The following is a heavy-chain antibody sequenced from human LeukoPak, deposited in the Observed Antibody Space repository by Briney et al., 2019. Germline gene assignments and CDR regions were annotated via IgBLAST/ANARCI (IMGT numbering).Heavy chain of an antibody. Sequence: PGGSLRLSCAASGFTFSSYWMSWVRQAPGKGLEWVANIKQDGSEKYHVDSVKGRFTISRDNAKNSLYLQMNSLRAEDTAVFYCARHQGSGWQSSAYYFDYWGQGTLVTVSS. CDR1: GFTFSSYW. J-gene: IGHJ4*02. CDR2: IKQDGSEK. D-gene: IGHD6-19*01. V-gene: IGHV3-7*02. CDR3: ARHQGSGWQSSAYYFDY.